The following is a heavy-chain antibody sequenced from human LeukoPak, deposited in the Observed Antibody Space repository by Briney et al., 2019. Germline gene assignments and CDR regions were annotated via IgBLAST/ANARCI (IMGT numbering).Heavy chain of an antibody. D-gene: IGHD6-13*01. CDR3: AKGGGSSWYDGFDY. Sequence: GRSLRLSRAASGFTFDDYAMHWVRQAPGKGLEWVSGISWNSGSIGYADSVKGRFTISRDNAKNSLYLQMNSLRAEDTALYYCAKGGGSSWYDGFDYWGQGTLVTVSS. CDR2: ISWNSGSI. J-gene: IGHJ4*02. CDR1: GFTFDDYA. V-gene: IGHV3-9*01.